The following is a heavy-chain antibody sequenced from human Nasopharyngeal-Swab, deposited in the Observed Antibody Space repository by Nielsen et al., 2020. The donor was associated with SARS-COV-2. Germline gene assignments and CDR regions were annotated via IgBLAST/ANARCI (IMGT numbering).Heavy chain of an antibody. CDR2: IRRKGNTYAT. V-gene: IGHV3-73*01. CDR3: TRCGGGCYSGRDY. D-gene: IGHD2-15*01. J-gene: IGHJ4*02. CDR1: GFTFSDSA. Sequence: GSLRLSCAASGFTFSDSAIHWGRQASGEGLEWVGRIRRKGNTYATAYAASVKGRFIIFRDDPTNTAYLQMNSLKTEDTAVYYCTRCGGGCYSGRDYWGQGTLVTVSS.